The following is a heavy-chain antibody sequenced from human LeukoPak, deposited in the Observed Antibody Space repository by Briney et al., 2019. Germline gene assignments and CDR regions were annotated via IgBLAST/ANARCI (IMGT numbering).Heavy chain of an antibody. J-gene: IGHJ5*02. V-gene: IGHV3-21*05. CDR3: ASGGFGWYVSVFDA. Sequence: PGGSLKLSCAASGFTFRAYSLTWVRQAPGKGLEWVSFITSTSSDMLYADSVKGRFTVSRDNAKNTLYLQMDSLTAGDTAVYYCASGGFGWYVSVFDAWGQGTLVTVSS. D-gene: IGHD6-19*01. CDR1: GFTFRAYS. CDR2: ITSTSSDM.